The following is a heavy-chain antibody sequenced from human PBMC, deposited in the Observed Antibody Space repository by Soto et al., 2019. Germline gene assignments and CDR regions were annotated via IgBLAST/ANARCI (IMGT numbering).Heavy chain of an antibody. CDR2: IDPSDSYT. V-gene: IGHV5-10-1*01. CDR1: GYRFTSYW. D-gene: IGHD4-4*01. Sequence: GESLKISCKGSGYRFTSYWITWVRQMPGKGLEWMGTIDPSDSYTNYSPSFQGHVTISVDKSTSTAYLQWSSLKASDTAIYYCARRALTTASPFDYWGQATLVTVS. CDR3: ARRALTTASPFDY. J-gene: IGHJ4*02.